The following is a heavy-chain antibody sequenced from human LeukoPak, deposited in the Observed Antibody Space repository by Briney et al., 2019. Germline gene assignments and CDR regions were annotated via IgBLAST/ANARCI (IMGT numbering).Heavy chain of an antibody. CDR2: IKQDESEK. Sequence: GGSLRLSCAASGFTFSSYWMSWVRQAPGKGLEWVANIKQDESEKYYVDSVKGRFTISRDNAKNSLYLQMNSLRAEDTAVYYCARLNYYDSSGYYAYFDYWGQGTLVTVSS. CDR1: GFTFSSYW. V-gene: IGHV3-7*01. D-gene: IGHD3-22*01. CDR3: ARLNYYDSSGYYAYFDY. J-gene: IGHJ4*02.